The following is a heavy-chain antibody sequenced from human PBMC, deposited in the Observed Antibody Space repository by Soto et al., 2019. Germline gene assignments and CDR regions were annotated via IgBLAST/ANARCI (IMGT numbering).Heavy chain of an antibody. D-gene: IGHD6-13*01. CDR2: IYPGDPDT. Sequence: RGESLKISCKASGYSFTTYWIGWVRQMPGKGLEWMGIIYPGDPDTRYSPSFQGQVTISADKSISTAYLQWSSLKASDSAMFYCARKDIAGNSVDFWGQGTLVTVSS. J-gene: IGHJ4*02. CDR3: ARKDIAGNSVDF. V-gene: IGHV5-51*01. CDR1: GYSFTTYW.